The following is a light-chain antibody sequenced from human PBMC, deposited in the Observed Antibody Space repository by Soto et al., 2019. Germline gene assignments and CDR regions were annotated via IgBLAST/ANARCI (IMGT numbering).Light chain of an antibody. CDR2: GAS. CDR3: QQYGSSPLT. V-gene: IGKV3-20*01. J-gene: IGKJ4*01. Sequence: EIVLTQSPGTLSLSPGERATLSCRASQSVSSTYLIWYQQKPGQAPRLLIYGASSRATGIPARFSGSGSGTDFTLTISSLEPEDFAVYYCQQYGSSPLTFGGGTKVDIK. CDR1: QSVSSTY.